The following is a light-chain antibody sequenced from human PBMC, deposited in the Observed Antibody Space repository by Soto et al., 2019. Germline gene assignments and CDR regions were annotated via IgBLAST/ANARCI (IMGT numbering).Light chain of an antibody. CDR2: ASS. V-gene: IGKV1-16*02. J-gene: IGKJ4*01. CDR3: QEYNSFPRLT. Sequence: DIQMTPSPSSLSASVGDRVTITCRASQVISNYLAWVQQKQGKAPKSLIYASSSLQTGVTSKFSGSGSGTDCTLTISSLQPEHFATYDCQEYNSFPRLTFAGGTKVEIK. CDR1: QVISNY.